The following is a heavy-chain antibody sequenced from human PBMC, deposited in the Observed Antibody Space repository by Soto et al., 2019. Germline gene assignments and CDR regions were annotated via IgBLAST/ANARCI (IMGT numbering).Heavy chain of an antibody. V-gene: IGHV5-51*01. CDR1: GYKVSTWHNFTSYW. CDR3: AKDLDYGGNSDVFAP. D-gene: IGHD4-17*01. Sequence: GESLKISCMGSGYKVSTWHNFTSYWIAWVRQMPGEGLEWMGIIYPGDSDTRYSPSFQGQVTISADKSINSVYLQWSSLKASDTATYYCAKDLDYGGNSDVFAPWGQGTLVTVSS. J-gene: IGHJ5*02. CDR2: IYPGDSDT.